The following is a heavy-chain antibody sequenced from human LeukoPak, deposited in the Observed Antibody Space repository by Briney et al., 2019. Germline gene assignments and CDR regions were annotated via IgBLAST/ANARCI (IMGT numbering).Heavy chain of an antibody. J-gene: IGHJ6*03. Sequence: ASVKVSCKASGYTFTSYGISWVRQAPGQGLEWMGWISAYNGNTNYAQKLQGRVTMTTDTSTSTAYMELGSLRSDDTAVYYCARAATGYYSPYYYYYYYMDVWGKGTTVTISS. D-gene: IGHD3-9*01. V-gene: IGHV1-18*01. CDR2: ISAYNGNT. CDR3: ARAATGYYSPYYYYYYYMDV. CDR1: GYTFTSYG.